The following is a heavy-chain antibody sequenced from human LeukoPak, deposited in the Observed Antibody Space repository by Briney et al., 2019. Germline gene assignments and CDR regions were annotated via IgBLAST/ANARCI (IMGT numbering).Heavy chain of an antibody. CDR1: GGSISSSSYY. CDR3: AKSGRTSCSTSCYYFDY. D-gene: IGHD2-2*01. V-gene: IGHV4-39*01. J-gene: IGHJ4*02. Sequence: SETLSLTCTVSGGSISSSSYYWGWIRQPPGKGLEWIGSIYYSGSTYYNPSLKSRVTISVDTSKNQFSLKLSSVTAADTAVYYCAKSGRTSCSTSCYYFDYWGQGTLVTVSS. CDR2: IYYSGST.